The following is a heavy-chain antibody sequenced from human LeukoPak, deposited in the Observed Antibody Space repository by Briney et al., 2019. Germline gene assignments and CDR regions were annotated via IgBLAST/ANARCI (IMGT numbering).Heavy chain of an antibody. Sequence: GESLKISCKGSGYSFTSYWIGWVRQMPGKGLEWMGIIYPGDFDTRYSPSFQGQVTISADKSISTAYLQWSSLKASDTAMYYCARRGVAAAGDYYYYYMDVWGKGTTVTISS. CDR3: ARRGVAAAGDYYYYYMDV. D-gene: IGHD6-13*01. CDR2: IYPGDFDT. V-gene: IGHV5-51*01. J-gene: IGHJ6*03. CDR1: GYSFTSYW.